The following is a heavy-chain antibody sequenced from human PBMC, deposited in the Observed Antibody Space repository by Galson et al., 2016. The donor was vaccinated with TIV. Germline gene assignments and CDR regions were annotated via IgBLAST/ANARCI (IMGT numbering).Heavy chain of an antibody. V-gene: IGHV3-23*01. D-gene: IGHD2-15*01. CDR3: ARDRFGAHEAGGSLFDY. CDR2: ISSFGGSA. CDR1: EFTFSSYA. J-gene: IGHJ4*02. Sequence: SLRLSCAASEFTFSSYAMSWVRQAPGKGLEWVSSISSFGGSAYYAHSVKGRLTISRDNSQLFLQMNSLRAEDTAVYYCARDRFGAHEAGGSLFDYWGQGTLVTVSS.